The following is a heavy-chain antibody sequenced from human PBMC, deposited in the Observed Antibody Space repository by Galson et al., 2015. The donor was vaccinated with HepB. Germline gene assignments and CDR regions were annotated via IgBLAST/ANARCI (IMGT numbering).Heavy chain of an antibody. J-gene: IGHJ3*02. D-gene: IGHD3-10*01. CDR2: IYSGGST. CDR3: ARNVDYYGSGSDAFDI. Sequence: SLRLSCAASGFTVSSNYMSWVRQAPGKGLEWVSVIYSGGSTYYADSVKGRFTISRDNSKNTLYLQMNSLRAEGTAVYYCARNVDYYGSGSDAFDIWGQGTMVTVSS. V-gene: IGHV3-66*01. CDR1: GFTVSSNY.